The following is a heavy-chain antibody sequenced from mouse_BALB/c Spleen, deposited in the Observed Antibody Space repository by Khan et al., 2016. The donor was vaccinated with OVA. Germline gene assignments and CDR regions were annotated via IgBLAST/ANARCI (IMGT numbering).Heavy chain of an antibody. CDR3: TRSRGNYLLDY. V-gene: IGHV9-1*02. CDR2: IYTYTGEP. Sequence: QIQLVQSGPELKKPGETVKISCKASGYTFTNYGLNWVNQAPGKGLKWMGWIYTYTGEPIYADDFKGRFVFSLETSASTAYLQINNLKNEDMITYFCTRSRGNYLLDYWGQGTTLTVSS. CDR1: GYTFTNYG. J-gene: IGHJ2*01. D-gene: IGHD2-1*01.